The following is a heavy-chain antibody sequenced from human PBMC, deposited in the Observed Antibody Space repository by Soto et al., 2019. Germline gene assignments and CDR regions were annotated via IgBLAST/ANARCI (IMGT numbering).Heavy chain of an antibody. D-gene: IGHD3-3*01. CDR1: GYTFTSYD. J-gene: IGHJ4*02. CDR2: MNPNSGNT. V-gene: IGHV1-8*01. Sequence: ASVKVSCKASGYTFTSYDINWVRQATGQGLEWMGWMNPNSGNTGYAQKFQGRVTMTRNTSISTAYMELSSLRSEDTAVYYCARNNGDFWSGPQYYFDYWGQGTLVTVSS. CDR3: ARNNGDFWSGPQYYFDY.